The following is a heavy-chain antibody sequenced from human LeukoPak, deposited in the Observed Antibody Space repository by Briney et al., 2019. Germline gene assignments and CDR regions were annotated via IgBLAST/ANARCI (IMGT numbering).Heavy chain of an antibody. D-gene: IGHD6-25*01. J-gene: IGHJ6*02. CDR1: SGSIRSGDFS. V-gene: IGHV4-30-4*01. CDR3: ARVSGRYYYGLDV. CDR2: IYYSGNT. Sequence: SETLSLTCKVSSGSIRSGDFSWSWIRQPPGKGLEWIGHIYYSGNTYYNPSLKSRPSISLDTSKNQFSLTLRSLTAEDTAVYYCARVSGRYYYGLDVWGQGTTVTVSS.